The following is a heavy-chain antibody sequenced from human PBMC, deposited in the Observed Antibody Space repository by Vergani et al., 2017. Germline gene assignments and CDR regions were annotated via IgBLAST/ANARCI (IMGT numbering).Heavy chain of an antibody. CDR3: AKEDGFSDSSGNFYEGYYFDH. V-gene: IGHV3-30*18. Sequence: QVQLVESGGGVVQPGKSLRLSCATSGLPFSSHGMHWVRQAPGKGLEWVAVISFDGTQTYYADSVKGRFTISRDNSKNKLSLQMNSLRVEDTAVYYCAKEDGFSDSSGNFYEGYYFDHWGQGTLVAVSS. CDR2: ISFDGTQT. D-gene: IGHD3-22*01. CDR1: GLPFSSHG. J-gene: IGHJ4*02.